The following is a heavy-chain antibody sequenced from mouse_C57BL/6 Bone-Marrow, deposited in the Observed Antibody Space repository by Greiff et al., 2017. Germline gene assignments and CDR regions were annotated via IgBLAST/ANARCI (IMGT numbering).Heavy chain of an antibody. J-gene: IGHJ4*01. CDR1: GFSLTSYG. CDR2: IWGVGST. CDR3: ATLLLEYAMDY. Sequence: VQVVESGPGLVAPSQSLSITCTVSGFSLTSYGVDWVRQSPGKGLEWLGVIWGVGSTNYNSALKSSLSISKDNSKSQVFLKMNSLQTDDTAMYYCATLLLEYAMDYWGQGTSVTVSS. V-gene: IGHV2-6*01. D-gene: IGHD1-1*01.